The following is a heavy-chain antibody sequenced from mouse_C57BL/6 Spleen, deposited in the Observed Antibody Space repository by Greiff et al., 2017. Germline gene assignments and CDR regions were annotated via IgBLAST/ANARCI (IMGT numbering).Heavy chain of an antibody. V-gene: IGHV3-6*01. J-gene: IGHJ2*01. CDR1: GYSITSGYY. Sequence: DVQLQESGPGLVKPSQSLSLTCSVTGYSITSGYYWNWIRQFPGNKLEWMGYISYDGSHNYNPSPKNRISITPDTSKNQFFLTLNSVTTEDTSTYYYARGETTGDFDYWGQGTTLTVSS. CDR3: ARGETTGDFDY. CDR2: ISYDGSH. D-gene: IGHD1-1*01.